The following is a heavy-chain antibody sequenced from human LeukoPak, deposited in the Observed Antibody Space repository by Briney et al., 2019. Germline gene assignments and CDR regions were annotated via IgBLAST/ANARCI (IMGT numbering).Heavy chain of an antibody. D-gene: IGHD5-12*01. CDR1: GFTFGDYA. V-gene: IGHV3-49*04. J-gene: IGHJ6*04. CDR2: IRSKAYGGTT. Sequence: GGSLRLSCTASGFTFGDYAMSCVPQAPGKGLEWVGFIRSKAYGGTTEYAASVKGRFTISRDDSKSIAYLQMNSLKAEDTAVYYCTSGPSGYLYYYYGMDVWGKGTTVTVSS. CDR3: TSGPSGYLYYYYGMDV.